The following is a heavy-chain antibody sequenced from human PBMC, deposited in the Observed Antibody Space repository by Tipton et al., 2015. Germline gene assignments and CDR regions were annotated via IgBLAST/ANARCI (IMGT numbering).Heavy chain of an antibody. CDR3: ARDRGSTRSSVDY. V-gene: IGHV1-18*01. CDR2: ISAYNGNT. D-gene: IGHD1-26*01. J-gene: IGHJ4*02. Sequence: QAQLVQSGAEVKKPGASVKVSCKTSGYSFSRYGISWVRQAPGQGLEWMGWISAYNGNTNYAQKLQGRVSMTRDTSTSTAYMELRSLRSDDTAVYYCARDRGSTRSSVDYWGQGTLVAVSS. CDR1: GYSFSRYG.